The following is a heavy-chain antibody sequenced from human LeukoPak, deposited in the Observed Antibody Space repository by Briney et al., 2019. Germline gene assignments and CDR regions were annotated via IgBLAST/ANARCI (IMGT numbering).Heavy chain of an antibody. CDR1: GYTFTSYH. Sequence: ASVKVSCKASGYTFTSYHMHWVRQAPGQGLEWMGIINPSGGSTSYAQKFQGRVSMTRDTSTSTVYMELSSLRSEDMAVYYCARDVGVAVYYMDVWGKGTTVTVSS. J-gene: IGHJ6*03. V-gene: IGHV1-46*01. D-gene: IGHD2-15*01. CDR3: ARDVGVAVYYMDV. CDR2: INPSGGST.